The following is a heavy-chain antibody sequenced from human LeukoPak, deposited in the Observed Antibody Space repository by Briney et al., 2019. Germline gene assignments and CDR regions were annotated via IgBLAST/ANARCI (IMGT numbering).Heavy chain of an antibody. CDR2: ISGSAIST. D-gene: IGHD1-7*01. J-gene: IGHJ4*02. CDR3: AKDFYPLGNYVIYFDY. CDR1: GFTFGSYA. V-gene: IGHV3-23*01. Sequence: GGSLTLSCAASGFTFGSYAMSWVRQAPGKGLEWVSTISGSAISTYYADSVRGRFTISRDNSKNTLYLQMNSLRPEDTAVYYCAKDFYPLGNYVIYFDYWGQGTLVTVSS.